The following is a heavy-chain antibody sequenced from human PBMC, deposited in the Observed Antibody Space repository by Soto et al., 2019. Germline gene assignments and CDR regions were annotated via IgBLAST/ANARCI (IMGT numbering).Heavy chain of an antibody. J-gene: IGHJ6*02. CDR3: TRDNTIFGVVRAYYYYYGMDV. D-gene: IGHD3-3*01. V-gene: IGHV3-49*04. CDR1: GFTFGGYA. Sequence: SLSLSCTASGFTFGGYAMSWVRQAPGKGLEWVGFIRSKDYGGTTEYAASVKRSSTISRDDTKRISYMQMNSLKTEDTAVYYCTRDNTIFGVVRAYYYYYGMDVWGQGTTVTVSS. CDR2: IRSKDYGGTT.